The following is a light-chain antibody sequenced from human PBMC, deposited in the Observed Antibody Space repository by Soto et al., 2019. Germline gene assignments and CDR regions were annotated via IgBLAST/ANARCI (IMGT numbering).Light chain of an antibody. J-gene: IGLJ1*01. CDR3: SSNAASLYV. CDR1: SSDVGGYNY. V-gene: IGLV2-8*01. Sequence: QSVLTQPPSASGSPGQSVTISCTGTSSDVGGYNYVSWYQQHPSKAPKLMIYEVSKRPSGVPDRFSGSKSGNTASLTVSGLQAEDEADYYCSSNAASLYVFGTGTSSPS. CDR2: EVS.